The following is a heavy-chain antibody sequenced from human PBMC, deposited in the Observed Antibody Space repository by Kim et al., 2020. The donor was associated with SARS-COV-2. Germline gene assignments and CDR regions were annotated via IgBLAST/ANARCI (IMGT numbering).Heavy chain of an antibody. CDR2: IYHSGST. D-gene: IGHD6-19*01. Sequence: SETLSLTCAVSGGSISSSNWWSWVRQPPGKGLEWIGEIYHSGSTNYNPSLKSRVTISVDKSKNQFSLKLSSVTAADTAVYYCASDPVAAPLAGWFDPWGQGTLVTVSS. J-gene: IGHJ5*02. CDR1: GGSISSSNW. CDR3: ASDPVAAPLAGWFDP. V-gene: IGHV4-4*02.